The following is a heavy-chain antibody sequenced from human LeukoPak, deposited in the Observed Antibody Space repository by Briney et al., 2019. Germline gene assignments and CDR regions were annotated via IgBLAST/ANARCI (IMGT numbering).Heavy chain of an antibody. CDR3: AKDFTDRSDY. J-gene: IGHJ4*02. V-gene: IGHV3-30*18. CDR1: GFTFCSYG. D-gene: IGHD1-14*01. CDR2: ISYDGSNK. Sequence: GGSLRLSCAASGFTFCSYGMHWVRQAPGKGLEWVAVISYDGSNKYYADSVKGRFTISRDNSKNTLYLQMNSLRAEDTAVYYCAKDFTDRSDYWGQGTLVTVSS.